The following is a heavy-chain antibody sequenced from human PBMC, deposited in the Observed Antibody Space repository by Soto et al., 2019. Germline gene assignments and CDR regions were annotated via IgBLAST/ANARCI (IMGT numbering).Heavy chain of an antibody. CDR1: GGSISSSSYY. Sequence: PSETLSLTCTVSGGSISSSSYYWGWIRQPPGKGLEWIGSIYYSGSTYYNPSLKSRVTISVDTSKNQFSLKLSSVTAADTAVYYCASEKPKSYYGGSPRPDDYWGQGTQVTVSS. J-gene: IGHJ4*02. V-gene: IGHV4-39*01. CDR2: IYYSGST. D-gene: IGHD2-15*01. CDR3: ASEKPKSYYGGSPRPDDY.